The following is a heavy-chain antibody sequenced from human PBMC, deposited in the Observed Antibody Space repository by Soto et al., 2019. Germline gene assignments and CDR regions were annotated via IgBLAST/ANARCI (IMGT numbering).Heavy chain of an antibody. J-gene: IGHJ4*02. CDR1: GFPFTTYG. D-gene: IGHD3-10*01. CDR3: VGGQYYFDY. V-gene: IGHV3-30*03. CDR2: ISYDGSNT. Sequence: QVQLVESGGGVVQPGRSLRLSCAASGFPFTTYGMQWAREGPGKGLEWVAVISYDGSNTYYADSVKGRFTVSRDNSKNTLYLQMNSLRPEDTALYYCVGGQYYFDYRGQGTLVTVSS.